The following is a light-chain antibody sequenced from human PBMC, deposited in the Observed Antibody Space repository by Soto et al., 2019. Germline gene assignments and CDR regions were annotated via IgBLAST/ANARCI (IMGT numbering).Light chain of an antibody. CDR1: QSVSNSY. CDR3: QQYGSSTRT. CDR2: GAS. V-gene: IGKV3-20*01. J-gene: IGKJ1*01. Sequence: EIVLTQSPGTLSLSPGERATLSCRASQSVSNSYLAWYQQKLGQAPRLLIYGASTRAPGIPDRFSGSGSGTDFTLTISRLEPEDFALYYCQQYGSSTRTFGQGTKVEIK.